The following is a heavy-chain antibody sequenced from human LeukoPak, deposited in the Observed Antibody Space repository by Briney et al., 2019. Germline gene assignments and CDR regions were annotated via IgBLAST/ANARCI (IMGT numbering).Heavy chain of an antibody. J-gene: IGHJ4*02. V-gene: IGHV3-33*05. Sequence: GGSLRLSCAASGFIFSHYGMHWVRQAPGKGLEWVAVIQNDASTENFADSVKGRLTISRDNSKNTVFLQMNSLRVEDTAVYYCARELSQIVWGGLDYGGQGTLVSVSS. D-gene: IGHD2-21*01. CDR2: IQNDASTE. CDR1: GFIFSHYG. CDR3: ARELSQIVWGGLDY.